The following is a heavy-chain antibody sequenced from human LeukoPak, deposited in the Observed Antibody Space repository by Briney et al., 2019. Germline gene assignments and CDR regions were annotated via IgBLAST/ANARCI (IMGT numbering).Heavy chain of an antibody. V-gene: IGHV4-39*07. D-gene: IGHD1-14*01. CDR2: INHSGST. CDR1: GGSISSSSYY. Sequence: SETLSLTCTVSGGSISSSSYYWGWIRQPPGKGLEWIGEINHSGSTNYNPSLKSRVTISVDTSKNQFSLKLSSVTAADTAVYYCVGSRRWFDPWGQGTLVTVSS. J-gene: IGHJ5*02. CDR3: VGSRRWFDP.